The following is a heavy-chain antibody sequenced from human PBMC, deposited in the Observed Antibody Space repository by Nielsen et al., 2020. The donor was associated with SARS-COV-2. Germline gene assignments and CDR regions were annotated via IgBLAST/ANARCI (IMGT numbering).Heavy chain of an antibody. V-gene: IGHV4-61*08. CDR1: GFPVSRGGYL. J-gene: IGHJ4*02. Sequence: GSLRLPCPVPGFPVSRGGYLWGWIRQPPGKRLEGIGYLIYIGTGNYNPSLQSRVTISADTSKNQFSLRLSSVNAADTDMYYCARGGYTIYDFDYWGQGTLVTVSS. CDR2: LIYIGTG. CDR3: ARGGYTIYDFDY. D-gene: IGHD5-12*01.